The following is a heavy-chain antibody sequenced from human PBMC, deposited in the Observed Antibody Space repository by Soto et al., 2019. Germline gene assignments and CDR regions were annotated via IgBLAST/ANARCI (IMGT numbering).Heavy chain of an antibody. J-gene: IGHJ5*02. D-gene: IGHD6-19*01. CDR2: VYYSGTT. CDR3: AVAGMELAYTWFXP. V-gene: IGHV4-39*01. CDR1: GGSISSSNFY. Sequence: PSETLSLTCSVSGGSISSSNFYWGWVRQAPGKGPEWIASVYYSGTTFYNPSLKSRVTISIDTPKNQFSLKLSSVTAADTAVYFCAVAGMELAYTWFXPWGQGTLVTVSS.